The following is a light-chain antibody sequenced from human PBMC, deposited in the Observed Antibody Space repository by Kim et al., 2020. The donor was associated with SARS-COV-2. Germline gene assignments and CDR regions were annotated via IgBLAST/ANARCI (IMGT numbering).Light chain of an antibody. Sequence: SSELPQDPAVSVALGQTVRITCQGDSLRSYYASWYQQKPGQAPVLVIYGKNNRPSGIPDRFSGSSSGNTASLTITGAQAEDEADYYCNSRDSSRNHYVFGTGTKVTVL. CDR3: NSRDSSRNHYV. J-gene: IGLJ1*01. CDR1: SLRSYY. V-gene: IGLV3-19*01. CDR2: GKN.